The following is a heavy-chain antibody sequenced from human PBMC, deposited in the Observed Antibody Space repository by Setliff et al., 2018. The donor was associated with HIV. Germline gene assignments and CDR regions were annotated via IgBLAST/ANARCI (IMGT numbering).Heavy chain of an antibody. J-gene: IGHJ3*02. CDR3: AKDQWLVPHDAFDI. CDR2: INHSGST. D-gene: IGHD6-19*01. CDR1: GGSFSGYD. Sequence: SETLSLTCAVYGGSFSGYDWSWIRQPPGKGLEWIGEINHSGSTNYNPSLKSRVTMSVDTSKNQFSLKLTSVTAADTAVYYCAKDQWLVPHDAFDIWGQGTMVTVSS. V-gene: IGHV4-34*01.